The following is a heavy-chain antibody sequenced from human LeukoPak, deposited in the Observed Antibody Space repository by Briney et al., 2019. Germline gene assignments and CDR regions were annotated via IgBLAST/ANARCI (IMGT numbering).Heavy chain of an antibody. CDR3: ARGITIFGVVIIGGTMDA. CDR2: ISYDGSNK. J-gene: IGHJ6*03. Sequence: PGGSLRLSCAASGFTFSDYYMSWIRQAPGKGLEWVAVISYDGSNKYYADSVKGRFTISRDNSKNSLYLQMNSLRAEDTAVYYCARGITIFGVVIIGGTMDAWGKGTTVTVSS. V-gene: IGHV3-30-3*01. CDR1: GFTFSDYY. D-gene: IGHD3-3*01.